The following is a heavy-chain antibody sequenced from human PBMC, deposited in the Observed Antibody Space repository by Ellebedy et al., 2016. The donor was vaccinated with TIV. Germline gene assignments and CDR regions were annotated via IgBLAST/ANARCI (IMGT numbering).Heavy chain of an antibody. Sequence: SETLSPTXTLSGGSTSSYYWSWIRRLPGKGLGWFGYIYYSVSTTYNPSLKSRVTISVDTSKNQFALKLSSVTAADTAVYYCARGEVVRGVIYYDYGMDVWGQGTTVTVSS. CDR1: GGSTSSYY. CDR2: IYYSVST. D-gene: IGHD3-10*01. V-gene: IGHV4-59*01. CDR3: ARGEVVRGVIYYDYGMDV. J-gene: IGHJ6*02.